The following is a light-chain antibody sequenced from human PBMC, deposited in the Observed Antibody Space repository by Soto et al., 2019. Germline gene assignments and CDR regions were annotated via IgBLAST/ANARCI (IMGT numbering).Light chain of an antibody. CDR3: SSYTRNNTWV. CDR2: EVS. CDR1: SSDLGGYNF. V-gene: IGLV2-14*03. J-gene: IGLJ3*02. Sequence: QSALTQPASVSGSPGQSITISCTGTSSDLGGYNFVSWYQQHPGKAPKLMIYEVSNWPSGVSHRFSGSKSGNTASLTISGLQAEDEADYYCSSYTRNNTWVFGGGTKLTVL.